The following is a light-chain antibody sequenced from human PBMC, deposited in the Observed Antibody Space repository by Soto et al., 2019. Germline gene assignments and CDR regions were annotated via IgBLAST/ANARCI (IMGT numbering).Light chain of an antibody. CDR2: QVS. Sequence: DVVLTQSPLSLPVTLGQPASISCRSSQSLVYSDGNTYLNWFHQRPGQSPRRLIYQVSNRDSGVPDRFSGSGSGTDFTLKSSRVEAENVGVYYCMEGTHLPPDFGPGTKVEIK. CDR3: MEGTHLPPD. V-gene: IGKV2-30*01. CDR1: QSLVYSDGNTY. J-gene: IGKJ3*01.